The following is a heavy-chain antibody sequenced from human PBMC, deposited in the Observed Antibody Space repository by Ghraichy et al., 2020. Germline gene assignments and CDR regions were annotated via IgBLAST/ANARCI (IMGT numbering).Heavy chain of an antibody. CDR3: ARILGVCGGSCYSLEGLYYYFDY. CDR1: GFTFSSYW. V-gene: IGHV3-7*01. Sequence: GESLNISCAASGFTFSSYWMSWVRQAPGKGLEWVANIKQDGSEKYYVDSVKGRFTISRDNAKNSLYLQMNSLRAEDTAVYYCARILGVCGGSCYSLEGLYYYFDYWGQGTLVTVSS. J-gene: IGHJ4*02. D-gene: IGHD2-15*01. CDR2: IKQDGSEK.